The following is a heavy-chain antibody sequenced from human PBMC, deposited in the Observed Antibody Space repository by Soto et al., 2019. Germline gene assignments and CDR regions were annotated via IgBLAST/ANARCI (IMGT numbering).Heavy chain of an antibody. CDR1: GGSISSGGYY. V-gene: IGHV4-31*03. CDR2: IFYSGST. J-gene: IGHJ5*02. D-gene: IGHD6-19*01. Sequence: QVRLRESGPGLVKPSQTLSLTCTVSGGSISSGGYYWSWILQHPGKGLEWIGHIFYSGSTSYNPSLKSRVTMPAYTPKNQLSVKLSSVTAADTAVYYCASGGWSDNWFDPWGQGILGPVSS. CDR3: ASGGWSDNWFDP.